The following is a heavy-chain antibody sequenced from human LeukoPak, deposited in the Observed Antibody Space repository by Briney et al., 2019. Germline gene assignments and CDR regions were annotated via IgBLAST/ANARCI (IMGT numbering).Heavy chain of an antibody. D-gene: IGHD3-3*01. CDR2: IIPILGIA. J-gene: IGHJ3*02. CDR3: AGESRSITIFGVVYDAFDI. V-gene: IGHV1-69*04. Sequence: IXXVXQAPGQGLEWMGRIIPILGIANYAQKFQGRVTITADKSTSTACMELSSLRSEDTAVYYCAGESRSITIFGVVYDAFDIWGQGTMVTVSS.